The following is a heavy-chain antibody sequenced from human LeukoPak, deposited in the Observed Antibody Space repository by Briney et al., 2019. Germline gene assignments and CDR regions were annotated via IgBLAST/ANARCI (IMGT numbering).Heavy chain of an antibody. D-gene: IGHD6-13*01. CDR3: ARQSYGYSSSWYAHRWYFDL. CDR1: GGSISSGGYY. CDR2: IYYSGST. J-gene: IGHJ2*01. Sequence: SETLSLTCTVSGGSISSGGYYWSWIRQHPGKGLEWIGYIYYSGSTYYNPSLKSRVTISVDTSKNQFSLKLSSVTAAGTAVYYCARQSYGYSSSWYAHRWYFDLWGRGTLVTASS. V-gene: IGHV4-31*03.